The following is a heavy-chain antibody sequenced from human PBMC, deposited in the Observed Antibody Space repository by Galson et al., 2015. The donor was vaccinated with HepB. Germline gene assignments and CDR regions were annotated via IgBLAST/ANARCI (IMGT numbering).Heavy chain of an antibody. D-gene: IGHD3-10*02. Sequence: SLRLSCAASGFTFSDYAMHWVRQAPGKGLEWVAVMSLDGWNNKYAASVKGRFTVSRDNSKIILYLQLSGLRVEDTAVYYCVTDSNKKVYSEDYFQFWGQGTLVPVAS. CDR3: VTDSNKKVYSEDYFQF. V-gene: IGHV3-30*03. CDR2: MSLDGWNN. J-gene: IGHJ4*02. CDR1: GFTFSDYA.